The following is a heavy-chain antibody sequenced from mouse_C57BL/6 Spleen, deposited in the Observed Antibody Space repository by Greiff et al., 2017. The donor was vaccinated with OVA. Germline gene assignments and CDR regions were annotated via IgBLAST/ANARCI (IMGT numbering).Heavy chain of an antibody. D-gene: IGHD2-4*01. CDR2: IRNKANNHAT. CDR3: TGGLRHYWYFDV. J-gene: IGHJ1*03. V-gene: IGHV6-6*01. Sequence: ETGGGGSDKGGTMTLSCAASGFTFSDAWMDWVRQSPEKGLEWVAEIRNKANNHATYYAESVKGRFTISRDDSKSSVYLQMNSLRAEDTGIYYCTGGLRHYWYFDVWGTGTTVTVSS. CDR1: GFTFSDAW.